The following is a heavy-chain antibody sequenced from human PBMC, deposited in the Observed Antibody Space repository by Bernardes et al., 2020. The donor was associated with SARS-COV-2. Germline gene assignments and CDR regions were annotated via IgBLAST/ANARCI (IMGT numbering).Heavy chain of an antibody. CDR3: VRGPSDGHGRFEY. CDR1: VFTFSNYW. V-gene: IGHV3-74*01. J-gene: IGHJ4*02. CDR2: INGDGSRT. Sequence: GRSLKLCCAASVFTFSNYWMHWVRQAPGKGLMWVSRINGDGSRTTYADSVKGRFTISRDNTENTLYLQMNSLRAEDTAVYYCVRGPSDGHGRFEYWGQGTLGTISS.